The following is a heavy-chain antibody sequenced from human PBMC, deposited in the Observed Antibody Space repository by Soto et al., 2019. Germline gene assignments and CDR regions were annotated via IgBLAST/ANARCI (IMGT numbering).Heavy chain of an antibody. CDR1: GFSFRSYA. V-gene: IGHV3-23*01. Sequence: GGSLRLSCAASGFSFRSYAMNWVRQAPGKGLEWVSVISGSGGSTYYADSVKGRFTITRDSSKNTLYLQMNSLRAEDTAIYYRAKGNSWSPALVLDVWGQGTMVTV. CDR3: AKGNSWSPALVLDV. CDR2: ISGSGGST. J-gene: IGHJ3*01. D-gene: IGHD1-7*01.